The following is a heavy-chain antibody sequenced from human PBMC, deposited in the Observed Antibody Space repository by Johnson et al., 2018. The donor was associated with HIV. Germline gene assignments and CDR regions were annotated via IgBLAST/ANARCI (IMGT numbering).Heavy chain of an antibody. D-gene: IGHD6-13*01. CDR2: IKSKTDGATT. CDR3: AKDRSGSWYGADAFDI. Sequence: VQLVESGGGLVKPGGSLRLSCAASGFTFSNAWMSWVRQAPGKGLEWVGLIKSKTDGATTDYAAPVKVRFTISRDNPRNTLYLQMNSLRAEDTAVYYCAKDRSGSWYGADAFDIWGQGTMVTVSS. V-gene: IGHV3-15*01. J-gene: IGHJ3*02. CDR1: GFTFSNAW.